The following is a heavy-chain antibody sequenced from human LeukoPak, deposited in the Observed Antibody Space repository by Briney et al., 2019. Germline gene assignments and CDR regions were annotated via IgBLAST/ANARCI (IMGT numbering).Heavy chain of an antibody. CDR3: AKDKGVTVAGTPFDY. CDR1: GFTFDDYA. CDR2: ISWNSGSI. J-gene: IGHJ4*02. V-gene: IGHV3-9*01. D-gene: IGHD6-19*01. Sequence: GGSLRLSCAASGFTFDDYAMHWVRQAPGKGLEWVSGISWNSGSIGYADSVKGRFTFSRDNAKNSLYLQMNSLRAEDTALYYCAKDKGVTVAGTPFDYWGQGTLVTVSS.